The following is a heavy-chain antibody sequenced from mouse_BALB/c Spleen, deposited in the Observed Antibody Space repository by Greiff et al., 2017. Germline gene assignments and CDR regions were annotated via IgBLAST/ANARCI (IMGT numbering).Heavy chain of an antibody. Sequence: EVQVVESGGGLVKPGGSLKLSCAASGFTFSSYAMSWVRQTPEKRLEWVASISSGGSTYYPDSVKGRFTISRDNARNILYLQMSSLRSEDTAMYYCARGKEDYYAMDYWSQGTSVTVSS. CDR3: ARGKEDYYAMDY. CDR1: GFTFSSYA. J-gene: IGHJ4*01. CDR2: ISSGGST. V-gene: IGHV5-6-5*01.